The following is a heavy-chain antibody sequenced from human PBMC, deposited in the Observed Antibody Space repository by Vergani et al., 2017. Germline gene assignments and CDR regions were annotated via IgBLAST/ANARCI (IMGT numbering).Heavy chain of an antibody. CDR2: MNPNSGNT. D-gene: IGHD3-22*01. CDR1: GYTFTSYV. CDR3: ARRVGYDYGSSGNDXFDY. J-gene: IGHJ4*02. Sequence: QVQLVQSRAEVKQLGASVQVSCKASGYTFTSYVINWVPQATGQGLGWMGWMNPNSGNTGDTQKYQGRVTMTRNTSISTAYMELSSLSTDDTAVYYCARRVGYDYGSSGNDXFDYWGQGTLVTVSS. V-gene: IGHV1-8*01.